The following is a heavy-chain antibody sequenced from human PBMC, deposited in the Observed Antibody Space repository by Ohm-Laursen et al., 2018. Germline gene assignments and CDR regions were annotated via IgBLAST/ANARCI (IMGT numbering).Heavy chain of an antibody. CDR1: GFTFRTFA. CDR3: ASYELDY. CDR2: ISGSGGST. Sequence: SLRLSCAASGFTFRTFAMSWVRQAPGKGLEWVSAISGSGGSTYYADSVKGRFTISRDNSKNTLYLQMNSLRAEDTAVYYCASYELDYWGQGTLVTVSS. D-gene: IGHD5-12*01. V-gene: IGHV3-23*01. J-gene: IGHJ4*02.